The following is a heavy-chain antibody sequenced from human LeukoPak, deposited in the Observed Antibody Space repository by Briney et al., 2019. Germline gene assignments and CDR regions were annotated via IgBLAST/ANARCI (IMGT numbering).Heavy chain of an antibody. D-gene: IGHD3-10*01. Sequence: SETLSLTCTVSGGSISSSSYYWGWIRQPPGKGLEWIGSIYYSGSTYYNPSLKSRVTISVDTSKNQFSLKLSSVTAADTAVYYCARDGVRGGGWFDPWGQGTLVTVSS. CDR1: GGSISSSSYY. CDR3: ARDGVRGGGWFDP. CDR2: IYYSGST. J-gene: IGHJ5*02. V-gene: IGHV4-39*07.